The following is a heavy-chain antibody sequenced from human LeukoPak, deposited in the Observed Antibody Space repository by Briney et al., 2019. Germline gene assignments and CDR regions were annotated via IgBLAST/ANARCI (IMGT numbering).Heavy chain of an antibody. J-gene: IGHJ4*02. CDR2: SSSGGSAI. CDR3: ATTRYSSASYSVY. D-gene: IGHD6-19*01. Sequence: GGSLRLSCAASGFTFSDYYTSWIRQAPGKGLEWVSYSSSGGSAIYYADSVKGRFTISRDNAKNSVYLQMNSLRAEDTAVYYCATTRYSSASYSVYWGQGTVVTVSS. CDR1: GFTFSDYY. V-gene: IGHV3-11*04.